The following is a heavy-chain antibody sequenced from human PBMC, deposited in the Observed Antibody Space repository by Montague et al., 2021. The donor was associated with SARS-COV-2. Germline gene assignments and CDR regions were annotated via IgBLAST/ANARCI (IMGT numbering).Heavy chain of an antibody. CDR1: GGSFSFYY. V-gene: IGHV4-34*01. D-gene: IGHD2-8*01. CDR2: INQAGST. CDR3: AMGFHFNGVNCYGGVLGS. Sequence: SETLSLTCALNGGSFSFYYWTWIRQSPGKGLEWIGGINQAGSTTYNPSLSSRLTMSIDTSRKKYSLNLRSVNASDTAVYYCAMGFHFNGVNCYGGVLGSWGQGTLVTVSS. J-gene: IGHJ5*02.